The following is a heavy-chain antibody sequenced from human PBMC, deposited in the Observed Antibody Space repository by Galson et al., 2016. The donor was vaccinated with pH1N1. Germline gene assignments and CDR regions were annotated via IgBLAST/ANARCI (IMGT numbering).Heavy chain of an antibody. Sequence: SVKVSCKASGYIFITFYIHWVRQAPGQGLEWMGWINTNTGNPTYAQGFTGRFVFSLDTSVSMAYLQISSLKAEDTAVYYCARSYCSSTSCYGGSYYYYGMDVWGQGTTVTVSS. CDR2: INTNTGNP. J-gene: IGHJ6*02. CDR1: GYIFITFY. D-gene: IGHD2-2*01. V-gene: IGHV7-4-1*04. CDR3: ARSYCSSTSCYGGSYYYYGMDV.